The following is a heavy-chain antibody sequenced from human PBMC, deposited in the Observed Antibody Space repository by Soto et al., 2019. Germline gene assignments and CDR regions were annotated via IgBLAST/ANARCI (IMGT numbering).Heavy chain of an antibody. CDR3: ASGVVGAYSYFEY. Sequence: SVKICWKAPVGPLSSYAISWVRQAPGQGLEWMGGIIPIFGTANYAQKFQGRVTITADKSTSTAYMELSSLRSEDTAVYYWASGVVGAYSYFEYWGQGTVVTVSS. CDR1: VGPLSSYA. D-gene: IGHD1-26*01. J-gene: IGHJ4*02. CDR2: IIPIFGTA. V-gene: IGHV1-69*06.